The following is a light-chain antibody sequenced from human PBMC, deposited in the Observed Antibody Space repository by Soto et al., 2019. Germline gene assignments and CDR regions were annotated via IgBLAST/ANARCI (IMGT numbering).Light chain of an antibody. J-gene: IGLJ1*01. Sequence: QSALSQPPSASGTRGQRVTISCSGSSSNIGSNTVNWYQQLPGTAPKLLIYSNNQRPSGVPDRFSGSKSGTSASLAISGLQSEDEADYYCAAWDDSLNGYVFGTGTKVTV. V-gene: IGLV1-44*01. CDR3: AAWDDSLNGYV. CDR2: SNN. CDR1: SSNIGSNT.